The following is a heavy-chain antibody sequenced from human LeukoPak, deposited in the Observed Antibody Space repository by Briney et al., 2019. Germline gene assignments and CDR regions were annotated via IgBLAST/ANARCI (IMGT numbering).Heavy chain of an antibody. CDR2: ISWNSGSI. J-gene: IGHJ4*02. CDR3: AKDITPRRLLWFGELLTAFDY. D-gene: IGHD3-10*01. Sequence: GGSLRLSCAASGFTFDDYAMHWVRQAPGKGLEWVSGISWNSGSIGYADSVKGRFTISRDNAKNSLYLQMNSLRAEDTALYYCAKDITPRRLLWFGELLTAFDYWGQGPRSPSPQ. V-gene: IGHV3-9*01. CDR1: GFTFDDYA.